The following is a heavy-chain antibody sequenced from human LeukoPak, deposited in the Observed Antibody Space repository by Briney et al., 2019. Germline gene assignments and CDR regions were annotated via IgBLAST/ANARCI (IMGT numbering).Heavy chain of an antibody. CDR1: GFTFSSYG. Sequence: GRSLRLSCAASGFTFSSYGMHWVRQAPGKGLEWVAAISHDGSNKYHADSVKGRFTISRDNAKNSLYLQMNSLRAEDTAVYYCARRGIRAGRITIFGVVDRPFDYWGQGTLVTVSS. V-gene: IGHV3-30*03. J-gene: IGHJ4*02. CDR2: ISHDGSNK. D-gene: IGHD3-3*01. CDR3: ARRGIRAGRITIFGVVDRPFDY.